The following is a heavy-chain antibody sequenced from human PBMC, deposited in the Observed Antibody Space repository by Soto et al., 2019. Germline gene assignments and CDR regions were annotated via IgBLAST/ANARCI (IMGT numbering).Heavy chain of an antibody. CDR1: GGSISSYY. D-gene: IGHD2-15*01. CDR2: IYYSGST. V-gene: IGHV4-59*12. CDR3: ARDYCSGGSCHYHFDY. J-gene: IGHJ4*02. Sequence: SETLSLTCTVSGGSISSYYWSWIRQPPGKGLEWIGYIYYSGSTNYNPSLKSRVTISVDKSKNQFSLKLNSVTAADTAVYYCARDYCSGGSCHYHFDYWGQGTLVTVSS.